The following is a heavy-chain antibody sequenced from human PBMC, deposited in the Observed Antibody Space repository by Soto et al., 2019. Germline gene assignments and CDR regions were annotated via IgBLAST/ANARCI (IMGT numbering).Heavy chain of an antibody. V-gene: IGHV4-34*01. Sequence: SETLSLTCAVYGGSFSGYYWSWIRQPPGKGLEWIGEINHSGSTNYNPSLKSRVTISVDTSKNQFSLKLSSVTAADTAVYYCARCTWIRVSLGMAVWGQGTTVTVSS. J-gene: IGHJ6*02. CDR2: INHSGST. CDR3: ARCTWIRVSLGMAV. D-gene: IGHD5-18*01. CDR1: GGSFSGYY.